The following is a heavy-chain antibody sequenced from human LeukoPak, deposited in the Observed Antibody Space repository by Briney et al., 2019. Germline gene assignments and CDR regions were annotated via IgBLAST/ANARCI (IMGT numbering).Heavy chain of an antibody. V-gene: IGHV1-46*01. CDR1: GYTFTSYY. CDR2: INPSGGST. D-gene: IGHD2-2*01. J-gene: IGHJ5*02. CDR3: AREGCSSTSCRMMYNWFDP. Sequence: GASVKVSCKASGYTFTSYYMHWVRQAPGQGLEWMGIINPSGGSTSYAQKFQGRVTMTRDTSTSTVYMELSSLRSEDTAVYYCAREGCSSTSCRMMYNWFDPWGQGTLVTVSS.